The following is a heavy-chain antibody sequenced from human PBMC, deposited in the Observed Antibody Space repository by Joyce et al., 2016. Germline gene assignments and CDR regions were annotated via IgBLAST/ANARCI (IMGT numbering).Heavy chain of an antibody. D-gene: IGHD3-3*01. J-gene: IGHJ1*01. CDR3: TRASFVGAVKPFEC. V-gene: IGHV3-15*01. Sequence: EVQLLESGGGLIKPGESLRLSCTASGFSFSRAWLSWVRQAPGKGLEWVGRVKSKADGGTTDYAAPVKDRCTMSRDDSKNTMDLQMSSLRTEDTGVYYCTRASFVGAVKPFECWGQGTLVSVSS. CDR2: VKSKADGGTT. CDR1: GFSFSRAW.